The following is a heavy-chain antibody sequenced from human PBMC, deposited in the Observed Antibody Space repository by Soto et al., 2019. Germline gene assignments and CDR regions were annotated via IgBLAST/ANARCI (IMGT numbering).Heavy chain of an antibody. Sequence: QVQLQESGPGLVKPSQTLSLTCTVSGGSISSGSNYWSWIRQHPGKGLEWIGYIDYSGSTHYKPSLKSRVTISLDTSKNQFTLKLSSVTAADTAVYYCARDRTSLGMDVWGQGTTVTVSS. CDR2: IDYSGST. CDR3: ARDRTSLGMDV. CDR1: GGSISSGSNY. V-gene: IGHV4-31*03. J-gene: IGHJ6*02. D-gene: IGHD2-2*01.